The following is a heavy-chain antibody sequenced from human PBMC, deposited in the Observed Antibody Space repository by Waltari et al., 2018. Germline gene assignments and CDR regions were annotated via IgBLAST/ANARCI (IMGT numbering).Heavy chain of an antibody. J-gene: IGHJ4*02. Sequence: QVQLLQSGAEVKEPGASVKVSFRASGYSFTSVGISWVRLAPGQGLEWVGWVSPLNGKTNYAQNVQDRVTMTTDTSTSTAYMELRSLRFDDTAVYFCATDNLNAFHNWGQGTLVTVSS. CDR3: ATDNLNAFHN. V-gene: IGHV1-18*04. CDR1: GYSFTSVG. CDR2: VSPLNGKT. D-gene: IGHD1-20*01.